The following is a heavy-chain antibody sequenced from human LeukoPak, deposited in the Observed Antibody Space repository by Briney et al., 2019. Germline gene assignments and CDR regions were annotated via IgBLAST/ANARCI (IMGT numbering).Heavy chain of an antibody. J-gene: IGHJ4*02. CDR1: GFTFSSYV. D-gene: IGHD2-21*02. CDR3: AKNRVAGTASIFDY. V-gene: IGHV3-23*01. Sequence: GSLRLSCAASGFTFSSYVMSWVRQAPGRGLEWVSSISGSGSNTDYADSVKGRFTISRDNSKNTLYLQMNSLRAEDTAVYYCAKNRVAGTASIFDYWGQGTLVAVSS. CDR2: ISGSGSNT.